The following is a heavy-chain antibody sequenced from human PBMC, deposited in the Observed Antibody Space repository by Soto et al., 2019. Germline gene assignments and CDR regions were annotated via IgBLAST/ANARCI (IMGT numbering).Heavy chain of an antibody. D-gene: IGHD6-13*01. CDR2: VGTVGRPT. CDR3: VRDADKVPPRQHMVHGDY. Sequence: DVQLVESGGGLVQPGGSLRLSCAASGFTISTYSMNWVRQAPGKGLEWLSYVGTVGRPTYYADSVKGRFTISRDNAKNSLYLQMNSLRAEDTAVYYCVRDADKVPPRQHMVHGDYWGQGTLVTVSS. CDR1: GFTISTYS. J-gene: IGHJ4*02. V-gene: IGHV3-48*01.